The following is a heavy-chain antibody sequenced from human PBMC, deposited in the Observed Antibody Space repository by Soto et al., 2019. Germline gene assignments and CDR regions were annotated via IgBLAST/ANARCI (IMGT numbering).Heavy chain of an antibody. V-gene: IGHV5-10-1*01. Sequence: GESLKISCKGSGYSFTSYWISWVRQMPGKGLEWMGRIDPSDSYTNYSPSFQGHVTISADRSISTAYLQWSSLKASDTAMYYCARQETGTRSTWGQGTLVTVSS. J-gene: IGHJ5*02. CDR3: ARQETGTRST. D-gene: IGHD1-1*01. CDR1: GYSFTSYW. CDR2: IDPSDSYT.